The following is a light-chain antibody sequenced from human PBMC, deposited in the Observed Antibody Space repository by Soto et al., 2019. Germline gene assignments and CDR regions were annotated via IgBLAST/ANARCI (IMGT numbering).Light chain of an antibody. Sequence: DIQLTQPPSLLSTSVGDRVTITCRASQGMNNYLAWYEQKPGKAPKLLIYEASTLESGVPSRFSGSGSGTEFTLTISSLQPEDFATYYCQQRSTYPVTFGQGTRLEI. CDR1: QGMNNY. J-gene: IGKJ5*01. CDR3: QQRSTYPVT. CDR2: EAS. V-gene: IGKV1-9*01.